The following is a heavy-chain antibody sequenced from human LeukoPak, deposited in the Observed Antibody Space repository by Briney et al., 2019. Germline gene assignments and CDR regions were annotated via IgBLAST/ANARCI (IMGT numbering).Heavy chain of an antibody. CDR3: ARINSSGWYRPNFFDY. CDR1: GGSISTYY. D-gene: IGHD6-19*01. J-gene: IGHJ4*02. Sequence: SETLSLTCTVSGGSISTYYWSWIRQPPGKGLEWIGYISDSGSTNYNASLKSRVTMSVDTSKNQFSLKLNSVTATDTAVYYCARINSSGWYRPNFFDYWGQGTLVTVSS. CDR2: ISDSGST. V-gene: IGHV4-59*01.